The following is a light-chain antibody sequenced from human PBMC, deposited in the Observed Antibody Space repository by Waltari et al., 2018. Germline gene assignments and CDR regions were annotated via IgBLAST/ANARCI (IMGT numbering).Light chain of an antibody. CDR2: ATS. CDR1: QRVSSS. Sequence: EIVMTHPPATLSVSPGERATLSCRASQRVSSSLAWYQQKPGQVPRLLIYATSTRVICIPARFSGSGSGTEFTLTISSLRSEDFAVYYCQLYNHWPWTFGQGTKVEIK. CDR3: QLYNHWPWT. V-gene: IGKV3-15*01. J-gene: IGKJ1*01.